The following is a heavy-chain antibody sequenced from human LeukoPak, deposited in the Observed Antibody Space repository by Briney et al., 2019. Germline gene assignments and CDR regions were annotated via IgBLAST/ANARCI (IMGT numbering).Heavy chain of an antibody. V-gene: IGHV4-30-4*01. J-gene: IGHJ4*02. CDR2: IYYSGST. Sequence: PSETLSLTCTVSGGSISSGDYYWSWIRQPPGKGLEWIGYIYYSGSTYYNPSLNSRVTISVDTSKNQFSLKLSSVTAADTAVYYCARDGDDSGGYYSYFDYWGQGNLVTVSS. D-gene: IGHD3-22*01. CDR3: ARDGDDSGGYYSYFDY. CDR1: GGSISSGDYY.